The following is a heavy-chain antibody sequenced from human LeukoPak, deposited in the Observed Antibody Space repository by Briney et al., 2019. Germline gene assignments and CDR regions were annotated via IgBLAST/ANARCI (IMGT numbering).Heavy chain of an antibody. CDR1: GFTFSNYW. J-gene: IGHJ4*02. D-gene: IGHD6-13*01. CDR3: ARAIGSSWGKVDY. CDR2: IKTDGSRT. Sequence: GGSLRLSCVASGFTFSNYWMHWVRQAPGKGLVWVSRIKTDGSRTNYADSVKGRFTISRDNAKNTVYLEMNSLRSEDTAVYYCARAIGSSWGKVDYWGQGTLVTISS. V-gene: IGHV3-74*01.